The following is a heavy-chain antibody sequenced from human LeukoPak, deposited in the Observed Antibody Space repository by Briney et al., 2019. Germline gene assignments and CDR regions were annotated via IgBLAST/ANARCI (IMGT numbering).Heavy chain of an antibody. CDR1: GGTFSSYA. V-gene: IGHV1-69*13. D-gene: IGHD3-22*01. Sequence: ASVKVSCKASGGTFSSYAISWVRQVPGQGLEWMGGIIPIFGTANYAQKFQGRVTITADESTSTAYMELSSLRSEDTAVYCCARGVYDSSGYYDYRGQGTLVTVSS. CDR3: ARGVYDSSGYYDY. J-gene: IGHJ4*02. CDR2: IIPIFGTA.